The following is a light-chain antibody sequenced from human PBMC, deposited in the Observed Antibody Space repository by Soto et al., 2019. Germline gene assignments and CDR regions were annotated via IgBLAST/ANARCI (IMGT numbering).Light chain of an antibody. CDR2: GAS. V-gene: IGKV3-20*01. CDR1: QSVSNSY. Sequence: EIVLTQSPGTLSLSPGESATLSCRASQSVSNSYLAWYQQKPGQAPRVSIYGASSRATGIPDRFSGSESGKDFTLTISRLEPADFAVYYCQQYAGSVLTFGGGTKVEIK. J-gene: IGKJ4*01. CDR3: QQYAGSVLT.